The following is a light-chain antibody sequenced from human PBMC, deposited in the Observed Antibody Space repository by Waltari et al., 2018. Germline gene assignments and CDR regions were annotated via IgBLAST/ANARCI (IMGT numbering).Light chain of an antibody. CDR3: QQYNNWPALT. Sequence: EIVMTQSPATLSVSPAERATLPCRASQSVSSNLAWYQQKPGQAPRLLIYGASTRATGIPARFSGSGSGTEFTLTISSLQSEDFAVYYCQQYNNWPALTFGGGTKVEIK. V-gene: IGKV3-15*01. CDR2: GAS. CDR1: QSVSSN. J-gene: IGKJ4*01.